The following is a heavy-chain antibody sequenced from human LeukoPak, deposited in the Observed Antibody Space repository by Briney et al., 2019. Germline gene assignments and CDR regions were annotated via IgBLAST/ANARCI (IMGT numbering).Heavy chain of an antibody. Sequence: PSETLSLTCTVSGGSISSGGYYWSWIRQHPEKGLEWIGYIYYSGSTYYNPSLKSRVTISVDTSKNQFSLKLSSVTAADTAVYYCASTIFGVVQYFDYWGQGTLVTVSS. CDR1: GGSISSGGYY. CDR3: ASTIFGVVQYFDY. V-gene: IGHV4-31*03. CDR2: IYYSGST. J-gene: IGHJ4*02. D-gene: IGHD3-3*01.